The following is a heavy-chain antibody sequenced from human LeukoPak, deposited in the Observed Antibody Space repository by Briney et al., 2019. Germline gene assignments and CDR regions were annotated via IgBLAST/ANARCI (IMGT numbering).Heavy chain of an antibody. Sequence: PSETLSLTCAVYGGSFSGYYWSWIRQPPGKGLEWIGEINHSGSTNYNPSLKSRVTISVDTSKNQFSLKLSSVTAADTAVYYCARERRGATYYYDSGSRYYFDYWGQGTLVTVSS. CDR3: ARERRGATYYYDSGSRYYFDY. CDR1: GGSFSGYY. D-gene: IGHD3-10*01. V-gene: IGHV4-34*01. CDR2: INHSGST. J-gene: IGHJ4*02.